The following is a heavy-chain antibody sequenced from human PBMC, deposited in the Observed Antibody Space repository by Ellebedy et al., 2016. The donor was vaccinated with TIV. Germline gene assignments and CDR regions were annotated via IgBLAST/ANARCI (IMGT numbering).Heavy chain of an antibody. CDR3: ARDWAFCSSTSCQANWFDP. J-gene: IGHJ5*02. D-gene: IGHD2-2*01. Sequence: GGSLRLSXAASGFTFSSYSMNWVRQAPGKGLEWVSSISSSSSYIYYADSVKGRFTISRDNAKNSLYLQMNSLRAEDTAVYYCARDWAFCSSTSCQANWFDPWGQGTLVTVSS. V-gene: IGHV3-21*01. CDR1: GFTFSSYS. CDR2: ISSSSSYI.